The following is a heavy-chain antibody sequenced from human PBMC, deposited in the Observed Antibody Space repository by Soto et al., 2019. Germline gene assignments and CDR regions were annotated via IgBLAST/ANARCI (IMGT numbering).Heavy chain of an antibody. V-gene: IGHV4-59*12. J-gene: IGHJ5*02. CDR3: AKGHCSDGACYSSRFAP. CDR1: GASIKTYY. Sequence: QVQLQESGPGLVKPSETLSLSCAVSGASIKTYYWNWIRQSPEKGLEWIGYISYPGNTNYNPSLKGRVTLTLDTSNNQVSLKVSSVTAADTAVYFCAKGHCSDGACYSSRFAPWGQGTPVIVST. CDR2: ISYPGNT. D-gene: IGHD2-15*01.